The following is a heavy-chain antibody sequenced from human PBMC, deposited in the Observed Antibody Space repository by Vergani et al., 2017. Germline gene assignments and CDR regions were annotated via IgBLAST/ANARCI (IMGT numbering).Heavy chain of an antibody. CDR3: TTTVGYCSSTSCYYGYSSSWQ. CDR1: GFTFSNAW. V-gene: IGHV3-15*01. D-gene: IGHD2-2*03. Sequence: EVQLVESGGGLVKPGGSLRLSCAASGFTFSNAWMSWVRQAPGKGLEWVGRIKSKTDGGTTDYAAPVKGRFTISRDDSKNTLYLQMNSLKTEDTAVYYCTTTVGYCSSTSCYYGYSSSWQWGQGTLVTVSS. CDR2: IKSKTDGGTT. J-gene: IGHJ4*02.